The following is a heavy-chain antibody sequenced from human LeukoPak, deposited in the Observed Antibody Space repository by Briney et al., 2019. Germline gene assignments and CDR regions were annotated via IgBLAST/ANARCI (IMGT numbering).Heavy chain of an antibody. CDR1: GGSFSAYY. Sequence: SETLSLTCAVYGGSFSAYYWSWIRQPPGKGLEWIGEIHHGGRTSHNPSLESRVTISVDTSKNQFSLTLTSVTAADTAVYYCAGSRTGSYYGVYYWGQGTLVTVSS. J-gene: IGHJ4*02. CDR3: AGSRTGSYYGVYY. CDR2: IHHGGRT. D-gene: IGHD1-26*01. V-gene: IGHV4-34*01.